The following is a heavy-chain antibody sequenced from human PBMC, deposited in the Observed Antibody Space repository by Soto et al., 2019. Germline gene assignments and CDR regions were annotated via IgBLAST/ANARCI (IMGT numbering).Heavy chain of an antibody. J-gene: IGHJ4*02. CDR2: VYPGDSDT. V-gene: IGHV5-51*01. D-gene: IGHD3-10*01. CDR3: ARTFYYGSGRYYNPGY. CDR1: GDIFTSYW. Sequence: GASLKISGKGSGDIFTSYWIGWVRQKNGKGLEWMWIVYPGDSDTRYSPSFQGQVTISADKSISTAYLQWNSLKASDTAMYYCARTFYYGSGRYYNPGYWGQGTQVTVSS.